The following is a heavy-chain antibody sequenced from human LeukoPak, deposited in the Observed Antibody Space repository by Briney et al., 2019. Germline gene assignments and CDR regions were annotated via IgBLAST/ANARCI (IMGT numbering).Heavy chain of an antibody. CDR3: ARRYCSGGTCYYFDY. V-gene: IGHV5-51*01. J-gene: IGHJ4*02. CDR2: LYPDGSTT. CDR1: GYSFSTYW. Sequence: GESLKISCKGSGYSFSTYWIAWVRQMPGKGLEWMGILYPDGSTTRYSPSFQDRVTISADKSIHTAYMQWSSLKASDTAMYYCARRYCSGGTCYYFDYWGQGALVTVSS. D-gene: IGHD2-15*01.